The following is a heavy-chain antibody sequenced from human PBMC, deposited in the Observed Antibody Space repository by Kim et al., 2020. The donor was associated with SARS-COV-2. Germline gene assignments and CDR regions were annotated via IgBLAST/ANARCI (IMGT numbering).Heavy chain of an antibody. CDR3: ARVVPAAMDWYFDL. CDR1: GGSFSGYY. V-gene: IGHV4-34*01. D-gene: IGHD2-2*01. Sequence: SETLSLTCAVYGGSFSGYYWSWIRQPPGKGLEWIGEINHSGSTNYNPSLKSRVTISVDTSKNQFSLKLSSVTAADTAVYYCARVVPAAMDWYFDLWGRGTLVTVSS. CDR2: INHSGST. J-gene: IGHJ2*01.